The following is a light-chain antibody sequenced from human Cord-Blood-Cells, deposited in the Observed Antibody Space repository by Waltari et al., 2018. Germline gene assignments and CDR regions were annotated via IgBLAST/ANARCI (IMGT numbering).Light chain of an antibody. CDR1: SSNIGSNT. J-gene: IGLJ3*02. CDR2: RNN. CDR3: AAWDDSLNGWV. V-gene: IGLV1-44*01. Sequence: QSVLTQPPSASGTPGQRVTISCSGSSSNIGSNTVNWYQQLPGPATNPLIYRNNQRPPGGPDRFSCAKSGTSASLAISGLQSENEADYYCAAWDDSLNGWVFGGGTKLTVL.